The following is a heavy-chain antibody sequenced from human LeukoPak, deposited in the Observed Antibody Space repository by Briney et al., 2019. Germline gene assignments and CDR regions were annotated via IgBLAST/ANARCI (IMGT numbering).Heavy chain of an antibody. CDR3: AKASPQYYGSGASKFFFES. D-gene: IGHD3-10*01. Sequence: SGGSLRLSCAASGFTFSRYGMHWVRQAPGKGLEWVAFTANDGSDKDYADSVKGRFTISRDNSKNTLYLQMNSLRPEDTAVYYCAKASPQYYGSGASKFFFESWGQGTLVPVSS. J-gene: IGHJ4*02. V-gene: IGHV3-30*02. CDR2: TANDGSDK. CDR1: GFTFSRYG.